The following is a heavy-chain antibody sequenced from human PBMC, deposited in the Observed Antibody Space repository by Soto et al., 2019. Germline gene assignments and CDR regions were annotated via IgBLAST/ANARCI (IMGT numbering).Heavy chain of an antibody. D-gene: IGHD3-16*01. CDR3: ARDLPNGGVIDS. Sequence: QVQLQESSPGLVKPSQTLSLICTVSGGSIYRGGYYWTWIRQHPGKGLEWIGYIYYSGSTYYNPSLMSRVTISVDTSKNQFSLRLSSVTAADTAVYYCARDLPNGGVIDSWGQGTLVTVSS. J-gene: IGHJ5*02. CDR2: IYYSGST. CDR1: GGSIYRGGYY. V-gene: IGHV4-31*03.